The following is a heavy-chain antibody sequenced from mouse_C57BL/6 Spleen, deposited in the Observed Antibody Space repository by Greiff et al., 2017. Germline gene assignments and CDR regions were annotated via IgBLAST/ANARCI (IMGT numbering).Heavy chain of an antibody. J-gene: IGHJ4*01. V-gene: IGHV1-80*01. CDR2: IYPGDGDT. CDR3: ARKGRGRDYAMDY. CDR1: GYAFSSYW. Sequence: VQLQQSGAELVKPGASVKISCKASGYAFSSYWMNWVKQRPGKGLAWIGQIYPGDGDTNYNGKFKGKATLTADKSSSTAYMQLSSLTSEDSAVYFCARKGRGRDYAMDYWGQGTSVTVAS.